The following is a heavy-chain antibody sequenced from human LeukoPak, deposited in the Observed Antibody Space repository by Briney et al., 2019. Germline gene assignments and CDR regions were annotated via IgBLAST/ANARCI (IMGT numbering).Heavy chain of an antibody. V-gene: IGHV3-21*01. J-gene: IGHJ4*02. CDR2: ISSSTSYI. D-gene: IGHD6-19*01. CDR3: ARDRGSGWHTFDS. Sequence: GGSLRLSCAASGFPSSSFYMSWVRQAPGKGLEWVSSISSSTSYIFYADSVRGRVTISRDNAKNSLYLQMNSLRVEDTAVYYCARDRGSGWHTFDSWGQGTLVTVSS. CDR1: GFPSSSFY.